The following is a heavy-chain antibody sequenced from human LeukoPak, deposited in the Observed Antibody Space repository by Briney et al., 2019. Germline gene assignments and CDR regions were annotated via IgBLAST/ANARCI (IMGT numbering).Heavy chain of an antibody. V-gene: IGHV4-61*02. J-gene: IGHJ3*02. CDR2: IYTSGRT. Sequence: SETLSLTCTVSAGSVSSGTYYWNWIRQPAEKGLEWIGRIYTSGRTNYNPSLKSRVTISVDTSKNQFSLKLTSVTAADTAVYYCASQTLTDDAFDIWGQGTMVTVSP. CDR1: AGSVSSGTYY. D-gene: IGHD1-20*01. CDR3: ASQTLTDDAFDI.